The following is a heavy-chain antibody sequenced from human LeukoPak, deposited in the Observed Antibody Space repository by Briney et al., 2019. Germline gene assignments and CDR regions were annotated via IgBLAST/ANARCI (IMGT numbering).Heavy chain of an antibody. Sequence: SETLSLTCTVSGGSISSSSYYWGWIRQPPGKGLEWIGSIYYSGSTYYNPSLKSRVTISVDTSKNQFSLKLSSVTAADTAVYYCARHCEAPPFDPWGQGTLVTVSS. CDR1: GGSISSSSYY. D-gene: IGHD2-21*01. J-gene: IGHJ5*02. CDR3: ARHCEAPPFDP. V-gene: IGHV4-39*01. CDR2: IYYSGST.